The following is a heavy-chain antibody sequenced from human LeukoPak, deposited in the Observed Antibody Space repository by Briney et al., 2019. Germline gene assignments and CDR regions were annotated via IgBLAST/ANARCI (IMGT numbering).Heavy chain of an antibody. J-gene: IGHJ4*02. CDR3: ARRAGDYSHPYDY. Sequence: GGSLRLSCAASGFTLNSYSMDWVRQAPGKGLEWVSSISSSSDYIYYADSVKGRFTISRDNSKNTVHLQMNSLRAEDTAMYYCARRAGDYSHPYDYWGQGTLVTVSS. V-gene: IGHV3-21*04. D-gene: IGHD3-22*01. CDR1: GFTLNSYS. CDR2: ISSSSDYI.